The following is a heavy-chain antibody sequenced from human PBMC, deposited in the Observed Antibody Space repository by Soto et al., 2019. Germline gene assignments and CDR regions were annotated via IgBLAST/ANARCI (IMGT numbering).Heavy chain of an antibody. CDR3: GRRIGHRPGSILV. CDR2: INTDGSST. D-gene: IGHD2-2*02. Sequence: GGSLRLSCAASGFTFSTYWMHWVRQVPGKGLVWVSRINTDGSSTSYADSVKGRFTISRDNAKNTLSLQMNSLRAEDTAVYFCGRRIGHRPGSILVRGQAPTLTLSS. CDR1: GFTFSTYW. V-gene: IGHV3-74*01. J-gene: IGHJ6*02.